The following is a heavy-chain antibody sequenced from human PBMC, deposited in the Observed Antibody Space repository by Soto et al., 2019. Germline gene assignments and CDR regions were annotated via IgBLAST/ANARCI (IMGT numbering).Heavy chain of an antibody. V-gene: IGHV1-3*01. CDR1: GYTFTNYA. Sequence: ASVKVSCKASGYTFTNYATHWVRQAPGQRLEWMGWINAGNGNTKYSQKFQGRVTITRDTSASTAYMELSSLRAEDTAVYFCARPYDSLTAYSPPGYWGQGTLVTVSS. CDR2: INAGNGNT. CDR3: ARPYDSLTAYSPPGY. D-gene: IGHD3-9*01. J-gene: IGHJ4*02.